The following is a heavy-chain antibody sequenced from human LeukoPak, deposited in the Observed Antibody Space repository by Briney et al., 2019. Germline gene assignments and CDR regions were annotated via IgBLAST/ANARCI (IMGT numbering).Heavy chain of an antibody. Sequence: GGSLRLSCAASGFTFDDYAMHWVRQAPGKGLEWISLITWDGGISYYVDSLKGRFTISRDNSKNSLYLQMNSLRTEDTAFCYCAKDYGYSNDWYLIDYWGQGTLVTVSS. CDR2: ITWDGGIS. J-gene: IGHJ4*02. D-gene: IGHD6-19*01. CDR1: GFTFDDYA. CDR3: AKDYGYSNDWYLIDY. V-gene: IGHV3-43D*03.